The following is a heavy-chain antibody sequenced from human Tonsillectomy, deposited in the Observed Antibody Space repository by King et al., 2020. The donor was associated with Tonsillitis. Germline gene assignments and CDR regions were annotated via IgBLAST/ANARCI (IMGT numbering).Heavy chain of an antibody. V-gene: IGHV3-23*04. J-gene: IGHJ6*03. CDR2: ISGSGGLT. Sequence: VQLVESGGGLVQPGGSLRLSCAASGFTFSSYGMSWVRQAPGKGLEWVSAISGSGGLTYYADSVKGRFTISRDNSRSTLYLEVNSLRAEDTAVYYCAKDRADYNYYYYMAVWGKGTTVTVS. CDR1: GFTFSSYG. CDR3: AKDRADYNYYYYMAV.